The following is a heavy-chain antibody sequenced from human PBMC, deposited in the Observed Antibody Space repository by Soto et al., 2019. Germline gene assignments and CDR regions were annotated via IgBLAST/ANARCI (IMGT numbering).Heavy chain of an antibody. Sequence: HWERQAPGQGLEWMGWIDPKNGGTKYAQNLQGRVTMTRDTSIRTAYMELSRLRSDDTAVYYCARKMAGYYYAMDVWGQGTTVTVSS. J-gene: IGHJ6*02. CDR3: ARKMAGYYYAMDV. CDR2: IDPKNGGT. V-gene: IGHV1-2*02.